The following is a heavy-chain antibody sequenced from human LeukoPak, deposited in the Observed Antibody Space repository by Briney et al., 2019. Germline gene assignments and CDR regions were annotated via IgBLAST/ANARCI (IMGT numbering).Heavy chain of an antibody. CDR2: IYYSGST. J-gene: IGHJ5*02. D-gene: IGHD6-13*01. Sequence: SETLSLTCTVSGGSISSYYWSWIRQPPGKGLEWIGYIYYSGSTNYNPSLKSRVTISVDTSKNQFSLKLSSVTAADTAVYYCARVEAAGKPEYNWFDPWGQGTLVTVSS. V-gene: IGHV4-59*01. CDR1: GGSISSYY. CDR3: ARVEAAGKPEYNWFDP.